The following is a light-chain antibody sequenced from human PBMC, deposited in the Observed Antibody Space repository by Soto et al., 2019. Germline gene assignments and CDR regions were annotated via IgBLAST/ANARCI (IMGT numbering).Light chain of an antibody. CDR1: RSDVGGYHF. CDR2: DVS. Sequence: QSALTQPASVSGSPGQSITISCTGTRSDVGGYHFVSWYQQHPGKAPKLMIYDVSNRPSGVSNRFSGSKSGNTASLTISGLQAEDEADYYCSSYRSSSTGVFGTGTKLTVL. J-gene: IGLJ1*01. V-gene: IGLV2-14*01. CDR3: SSYRSSSTGV.